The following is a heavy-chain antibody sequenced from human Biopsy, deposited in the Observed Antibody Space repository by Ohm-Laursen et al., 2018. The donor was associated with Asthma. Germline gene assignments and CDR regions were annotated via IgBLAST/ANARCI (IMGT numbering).Heavy chain of an antibody. V-gene: IGHV4-30-4*02. CDR2: IYYIGST. D-gene: IGHD3-16*01. CDR1: GGSISSGAYY. Sequence: SDTLSLTCAVSGGSISSGAYYWSWVRQPPGKGLEWIGYIYYIGSTYYNPSLKSRVAISLDTSKNQFSLKLSSVTAADTAVYFCARRGGVRRYFDYCGQGTLVTVSS. CDR3: ARRGGVRRYFDY. J-gene: IGHJ4*02.